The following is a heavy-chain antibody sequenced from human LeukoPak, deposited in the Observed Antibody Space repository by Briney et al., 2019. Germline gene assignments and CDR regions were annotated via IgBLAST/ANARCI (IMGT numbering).Heavy chain of an antibody. V-gene: IGHV3-53*01. CDR2: INSGGST. CDR3: ARMYEQWSAFDY. J-gene: IGHJ4*02. D-gene: IGHD6-19*01. Sequence: PGGSLRLSCAASGFPFSSYAMSWVRQAPGKGLEWVSVINSGGSTYYADSVKGRFTISRDNSKNTLYLQMNSLRAEDTAVYYCARMYEQWSAFDYWGQGTLVTVSS. CDR1: GFPFSSYA.